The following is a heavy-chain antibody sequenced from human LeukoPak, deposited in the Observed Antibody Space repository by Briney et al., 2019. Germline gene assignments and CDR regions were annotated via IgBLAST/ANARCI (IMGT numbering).Heavy chain of an antibody. CDR2: INPNRGGT. CDR3: ARGGFLEWLYVDV. CDR1: GYTFTRYY. D-gene: IGHD3-3*01. Sequence: GASVNVSCKASGYTFTRYYMHWVGQAPGQGREWMGWINPNRGGTNYAQKFQGRVTMTRDTSISTAYMELSRLRSDDTAVYYCARGGFLEWLYVDVWGKGTTVTVSS. V-gene: IGHV1-2*02. J-gene: IGHJ6*03.